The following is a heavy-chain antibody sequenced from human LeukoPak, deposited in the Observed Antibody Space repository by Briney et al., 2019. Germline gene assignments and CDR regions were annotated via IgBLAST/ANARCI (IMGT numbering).Heavy chain of an antibody. CDR2: ISAYNGNT. V-gene: IGHV1-18*01. J-gene: IGHJ4*02. CDR1: GYTFTSYG. CDR3: ARLLRSGYPIYYFDY. D-gene: IGHD3-22*01. Sequence: ASVKVSCKXSGYTFTSYGISWVRQAPGQGLERMGWISAYNGNTNYAQKLQGRVTMTTDTSTSTAYMELRSLRSDDTAVYYCARLLRSGYPIYYFDYWGQGTLVTVSS.